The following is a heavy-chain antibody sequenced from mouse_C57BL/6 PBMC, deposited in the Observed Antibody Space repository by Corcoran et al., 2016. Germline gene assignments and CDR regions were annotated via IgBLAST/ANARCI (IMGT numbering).Heavy chain of an antibody. CDR2: INTYSGVP. V-gene: IGHV9-3*01. J-gene: IGHJ4*01. D-gene: IGHD1-1*01. Sequence: QIQLVQSGPELKKPGETVKISCKASWYTFTTYGMHWVKQAPGKGLKWMGWINTYSGVPTYADDFKGRFAVSLETSASTAYLQINNLKNEDTATYFCARSITTVECDAMDYWGQGTSVTVSS. CDR1: WYTFTTYG. CDR3: ARSITTVECDAMDY.